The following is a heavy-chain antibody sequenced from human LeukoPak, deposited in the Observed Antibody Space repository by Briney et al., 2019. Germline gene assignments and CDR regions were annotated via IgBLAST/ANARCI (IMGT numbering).Heavy chain of an antibody. CDR3: AKERDCATGRCAAYYFDY. J-gene: IGHJ4*02. D-gene: IGHD2-8*01. Sequence: GGSLRLSCVASGVALTDYGLDWVRQAPGKGLEWVTSISTSSSYIWYADSVRGRFTVYRDDAKNSLYLQMNSLRAEDTAVYYCAKERDCATGRCAAYYFDYWSQGTLVTVSS. V-gene: IGHV3-21*01. CDR1: GVALTDYG. CDR2: ISTSSSYI.